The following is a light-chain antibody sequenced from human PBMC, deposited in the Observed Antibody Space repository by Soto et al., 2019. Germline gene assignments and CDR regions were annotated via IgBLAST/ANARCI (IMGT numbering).Light chain of an antibody. V-gene: IGKV3-15*01. Sequence: EVVLTQSPATLSVSPGDRATLSCRASQYIGSAVAWYHQRSGQAPRLLIFDASIRVPTTPARFSGSVSGTEFTPTISSLESEDFAVYYCQQCSNWPQWTFGQGTKVDIK. J-gene: IGKJ1*01. CDR2: DAS. CDR3: QQCSNWPQWT. CDR1: QYIGSA.